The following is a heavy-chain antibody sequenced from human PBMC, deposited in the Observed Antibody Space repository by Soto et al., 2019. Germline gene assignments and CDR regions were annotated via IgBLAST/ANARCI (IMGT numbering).Heavy chain of an antibody. Sequence: GASVKDCCKACGWLFSSYRFNWERKARGQGLEWLGGIVPIYRTADYAQKFQGRVTITADESTRTVYMELSSLKSEDTAIYYCARDYGAKLSSGWGQGTLVTVSS. CDR3: ARDYGAKLSSG. D-gene: IGHD6-25*01. V-gene: IGHV1-69*01. CDR2: IVPIYRTA. J-gene: IGHJ4*02. CDR1: GWLFSSYR.